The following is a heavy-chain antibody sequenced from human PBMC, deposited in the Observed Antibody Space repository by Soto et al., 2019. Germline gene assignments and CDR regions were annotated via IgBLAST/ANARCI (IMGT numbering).Heavy chain of an antibody. V-gene: IGHV4-34*01. CDR1: GGSFSGYY. CDR2: INHSGST. Sequence: PSETLSLTCAVYGGSFSGYYWSWIRQPPGKGLEWIGEINHSGSTNYNPSLKSRVTISVDTSKNQFSLKLSSVTAADTAVYYCARGIPPGSGYGSGSYYPIRYYYYSMDVWGKGTPVTVSS. D-gene: IGHD3-10*01. CDR3: ARGIPPGSGYGSGSYYPIRYYYYSMDV. J-gene: IGHJ6*03.